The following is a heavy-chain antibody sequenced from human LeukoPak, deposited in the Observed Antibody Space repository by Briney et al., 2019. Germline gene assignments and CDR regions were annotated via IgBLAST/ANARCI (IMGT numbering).Heavy chain of an antibody. V-gene: IGHV1-2*02. Sequence: GASVKVSCKASGYTFTGYYMNWVRQAPGQGLEWMGWINPNSGATNSAQKFQGRATMNRDTSISTAYMELSRLRSDDTAVYYCARGSDSSSWYSPSDYWGQGTLVTVSS. CDR1: GYTFTGYY. J-gene: IGHJ4*02. D-gene: IGHD6-13*01. CDR3: ARGSDSSSWYSPSDY. CDR2: INPNSGAT.